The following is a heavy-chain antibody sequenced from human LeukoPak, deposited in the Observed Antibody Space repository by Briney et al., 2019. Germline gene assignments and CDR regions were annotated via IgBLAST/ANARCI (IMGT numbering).Heavy chain of an antibody. CDR2: ISSSSSYI. J-gene: IGHJ6*04. CDR3: AELGITMIGGV. CDR1: RFTFSSYT. Sequence: GGSLRLSCAASRFTFSSYTMNWVRQAPGKGLEWVSSISSSSSYIYYADSVKGRFTISRDNVKNSLYLQMNSLRAEDTAVYYCAELGITMIGGVWGKGTTVTISS. V-gene: IGHV3-21*01. D-gene: IGHD3-10*02.